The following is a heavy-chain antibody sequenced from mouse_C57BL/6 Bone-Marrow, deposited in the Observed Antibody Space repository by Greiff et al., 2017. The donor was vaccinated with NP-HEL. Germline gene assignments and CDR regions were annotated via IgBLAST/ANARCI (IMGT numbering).Heavy chain of an antibody. J-gene: IGHJ4*01. CDR3: AREEDYYDSKDAMDY. D-gene: IGHD1-1*01. CDR2: IDPSDSYT. V-gene: IGHV1-59*01. CDR1: GYTFTSYW. Sequence: QVQLQQPGAELVRPGTSVKLSCKASGYTFTSYWMHWVKQRPGQGLEWIGVIDPSDSYTNYNQKFKGKATLTVDTSSSTAYMQLSSLTSEDSAVYYCAREEDYYDSKDAMDYWGQGTSVTVSS.